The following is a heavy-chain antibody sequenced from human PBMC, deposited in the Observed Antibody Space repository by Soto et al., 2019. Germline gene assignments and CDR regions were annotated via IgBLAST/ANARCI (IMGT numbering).Heavy chain of an antibody. CDR2: ISYDGSNK. CDR3: AKDKGELVKGRYYYDSSGYPGAFDI. D-gene: IGHD3-22*01. J-gene: IGHJ3*02. V-gene: IGHV3-30*18. CDR1: GFTFSSYG. Sequence: GSLRLSCAASGFTFSSYGMHWVRQAPGKGLEWVAVISYDGSNKYYADSVKGRFTISRDNSKNTLYLQMNSLRAEDTAVYYCAKDKGELVKGRYYYDSSGYPGAFDIRGQGTMVTVSS.